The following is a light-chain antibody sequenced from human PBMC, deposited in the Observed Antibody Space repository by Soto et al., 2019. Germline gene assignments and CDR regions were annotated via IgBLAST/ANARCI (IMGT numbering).Light chain of an antibody. CDR3: QQYYNLPYT. CDR1: QSVLYSSDNKNY. J-gene: IGKJ2*01. Sequence: DIVMTQSPDSLAVSLGERATINCKSSQSVLYSSDNKNYLTWYQHKPGQPPKLLIYWASTQESGVPDRFSGSGSGTDFSLTISSLQAEDVAVYYCQQYYNLPYTFGQGTKLEIK. CDR2: WAS. V-gene: IGKV4-1*01.